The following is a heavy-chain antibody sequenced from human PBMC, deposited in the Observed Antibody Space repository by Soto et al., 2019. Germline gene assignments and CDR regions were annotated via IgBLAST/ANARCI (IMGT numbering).Heavy chain of an antibody. J-gene: IGHJ3*02. CDR3: AREANLLRFLEWLLWNDAFDI. CDR1: GSTFSSYS. Sequence: GGSLRLSCAASGSTFSSYSMNWVRQAPGKGLEWVSYISSSSSTIYYADSVKGRFTISRDNAKNSLYLQMNSLRAEDTAVYYCAREANLLRFLEWLLWNDAFDIWGQGTMVTVSS. CDR2: ISSSSSTI. D-gene: IGHD3-3*01. V-gene: IGHV3-48*01.